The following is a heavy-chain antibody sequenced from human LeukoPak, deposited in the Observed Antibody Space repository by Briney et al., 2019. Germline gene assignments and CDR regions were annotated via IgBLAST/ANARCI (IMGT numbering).Heavy chain of an antibody. Sequence: SETLSLTCAVSGGSISSGGYSWSWIRQPPGKGLEWIGYIYHSGSTYYNPSLKSRVTISVDRSKNQFSLKLSSVTAADTAVYYCVRLSATRSNYYGMDVWGQGTTVTVSS. J-gene: IGHJ6*02. CDR3: VRLSATRSNYYGMDV. CDR2: IYHSGST. V-gene: IGHV4-30-2*01. D-gene: IGHD2-15*01. CDR1: GGSISSGGYS.